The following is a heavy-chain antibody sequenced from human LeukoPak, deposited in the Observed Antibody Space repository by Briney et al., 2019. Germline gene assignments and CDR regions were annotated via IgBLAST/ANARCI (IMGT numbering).Heavy chain of an antibody. CDR3: ARSLVEYSSSGDDAFDI. J-gene: IGHJ3*02. CDR1: GYAFTGYS. Sequence: ASVKVSCKASGYAFTGYSVIWVRQATGQGLEWMGWMNPNSGNTGYAQKFQGRVTITRNTSISTAYMELSSLRSEDTAVYYCARSLVEYSSSGDDAFDIWGQGTMVTVSS. D-gene: IGHD6-6*01. CDR2: MNPNSGNT. V-gene: IGHV1-8*03.